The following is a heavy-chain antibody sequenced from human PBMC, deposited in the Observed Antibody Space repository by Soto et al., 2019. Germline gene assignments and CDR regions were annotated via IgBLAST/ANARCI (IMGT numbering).Heavy chain of an antibody. Sequence: PSETVSLTCSVSGGSISNSRDYWGWIRQPPGKGLEWIATIYYSGKTYYNPSLKSRVTMSLDISKSQFSLRLTSVTAADTAVYFCARYNAASGTYFFDYWSRGALVIGS. J-gene: IGHJ4*02. D-gene: IGHD6-13*01. V-gene: IGHV4-39*07. CDR2: IYYSGKT. CDR3: ARYNAASGTYFFDY. CDR1: GGSISNSRDY.